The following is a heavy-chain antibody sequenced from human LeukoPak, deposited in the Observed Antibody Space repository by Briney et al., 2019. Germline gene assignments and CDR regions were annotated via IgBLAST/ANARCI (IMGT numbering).Heavy chain of an antibody. Sequence: ASVTVSCKASGYTMTSYGFTWVRQAPGQGLEWMGWSSAYNGETKYAKDLQGRLSMATDTSTSTAYMELRSLRPDDTAVYYCARDDSSGSDKFDYWGQGTRVTVSS. V-gene: IGHV1-18*01. CDR1: GYTMTSYG. D-gene: IGHD3-22*01. J-gene: IGHJ4*02. CDR2: SSAYNGET. CDR3: ARDDSSGSDKFDY.